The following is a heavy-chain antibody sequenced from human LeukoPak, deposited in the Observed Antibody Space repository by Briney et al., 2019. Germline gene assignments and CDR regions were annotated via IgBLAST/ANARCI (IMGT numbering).Heavy chain of an antibody. J-gene: IGHJ4*02. Sequence: PSETLSLTCTVSGGSISSYCWSWIRQPPGKGLEWIGYIYYSGSTNYNPSLKSRVTISVDTSKNQFSLKLNSVTAADTAVYYCARQWGSGYLYYFDYWGQGTLVTVSS. V-gene: IGHV4-59*08. CDR1: GGSISSYC. CDR2: IYYSGST. D-gene: IGHD5-12*01. CDR3: ARQWGSGYLYYFDY.